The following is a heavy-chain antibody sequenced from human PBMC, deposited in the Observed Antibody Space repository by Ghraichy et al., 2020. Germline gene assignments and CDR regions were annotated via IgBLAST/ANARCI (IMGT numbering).Heavy chain of an antibody. Sequence: GGSLRLSCAASGFTFSDYYMSWIRQAPGKGLEWVSYISSSGSTIYYADSVKGRFTISRDNAKNSLYLQMNSLRAEDTAVYYCARDTPTITIFGVVTEAYWGQGTLVTVSS. D-gene: IGHD3-3*01. V-gene: IGHV3-11*01. J-gene: IGHJ4*02. CDR1: GFTFSDYY. CDR2: ISSSGSTI. CDR3: ARDTPTITIFGVVTEAY.